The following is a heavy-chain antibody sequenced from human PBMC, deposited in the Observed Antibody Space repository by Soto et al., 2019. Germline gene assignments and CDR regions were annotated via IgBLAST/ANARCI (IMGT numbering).Heavy chain of an antibody. Sequence: GGSLRLSCAASGFTFSSYSMNWVRQAPGKGLEWVSYISSSSSTIYYADSVKGRFTISRDNAKISLYMQMNSLRAEDMAVYYCARACYEFWRGYPRLDDYWGQGTMVTVSS. J-gene: IGHJ4*02. CDR3: ARACYEFWRGYPRLDDY. CDR1: GFTFSSYS. CDR2: ISSSSSTI. D-gene: IGHD3-3*01. V-gene: IGHV3-48*01.